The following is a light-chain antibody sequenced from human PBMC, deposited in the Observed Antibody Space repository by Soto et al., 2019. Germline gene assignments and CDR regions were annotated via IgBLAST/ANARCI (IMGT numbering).Light chain of an antibody. V-gene: IGKV1-5*03. Sequence: IQMTHSPSTLSGSVGDRVTITFRASQTISSRLAWYQQKPGKAPKLLIYKASTLKSGVPSRFSGSGSGTEFTLTISSLQPDDFATYYCQHYNSYSEEFGQGTKVDIK. J-gene: IGKJ1*01. CDR3: QHYNSYSEE. CDR2: KAS. CDR1: QTISSR.